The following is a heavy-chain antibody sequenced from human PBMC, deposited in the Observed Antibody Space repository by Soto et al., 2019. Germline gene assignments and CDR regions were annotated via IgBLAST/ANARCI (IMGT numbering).Heavy chain of an antibody. Sequence: QITLKESGPTLVKPTQTLTLTCTFSGFSFSTYGVGVGWIRQPPEKALEWLAVIYWDDDKAYSPSLKSRLTITKDTSKNQVVLILTNVDPVDTAIYYCAYVFWRGINHYFDYWGQGSLVTVSS. CDR2: IYWDDDK. D-gene: IGHD2-21*01. V-gene: IGHV2-5*02. CDR1: GFSFSTYGVG. J-gene: IGHJ4*02. CDR3: AYVFWRGINHYFDY.